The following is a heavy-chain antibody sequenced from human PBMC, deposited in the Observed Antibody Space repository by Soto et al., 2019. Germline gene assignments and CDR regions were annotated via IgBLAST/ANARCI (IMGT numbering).Heavy chain of an antibody. Sequence: GGSLRLSCAASGFTFSSYGMHWVRQAPGKGLEWVAVISYDGSNKYYADSVKGRFTISRDNSKNTLYLQMNSLRAEDTAVYYWENELGVAVAGFDYWGQGHLVPVSS. CDR2: ISYDGSNK. D-gene: IGHD6-19*01. V-gene: IGHV3-30*18. J-gene: IGHJ4*02. CDR1: GFTFSSYG. CDR3: ENELGVAVAGFDY.